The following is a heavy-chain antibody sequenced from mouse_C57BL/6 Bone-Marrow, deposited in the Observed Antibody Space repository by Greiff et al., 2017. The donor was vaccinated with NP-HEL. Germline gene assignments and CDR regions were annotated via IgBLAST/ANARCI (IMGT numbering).Heavy chain of an antibody. CDR1: GYSITSGYY. V-gene: IGHV3-6*01. Sequence: EVKLVESGPGLVKPSQSLSLTCSVTGYSITSGYYWNWIRQFPGNKLEWMGYISYDGSNNYNPSLKNRISITRDTSKNQFFLKLNSVTTEDTATYYCARGAPSGAYWGQGTLVTVSA. CDR3: ARGAPSGAY. CDR2: ISYDGSN. J-gene: IGHJ3*01. D-gene: IGHD3-1*01.